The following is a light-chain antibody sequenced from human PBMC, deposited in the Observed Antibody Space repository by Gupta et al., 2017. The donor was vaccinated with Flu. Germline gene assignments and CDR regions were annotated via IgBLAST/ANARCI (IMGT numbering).Light chain of an antibody. CDR1: QSVSSN. V-gene: IGKV3-15*01. J-gene: IGKJ1*01. CDR3: QQYNNWPP. CDR2: GAS. Sequence: EIVMTQSPATLSVSPGERATLSCRASQSVSSNLAWYQQKPGQAPRLLIYGASTRATGIPARFSGSGYGTEFTLTISSLQSEDFAVYYCQQYNNWPPFGQGTKVEIK.